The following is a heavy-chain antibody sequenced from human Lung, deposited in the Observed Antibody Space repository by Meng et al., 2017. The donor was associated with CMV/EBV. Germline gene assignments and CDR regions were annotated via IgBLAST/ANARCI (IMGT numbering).Heavy chain of an antibody. D-gene: IGHD4-17*01. CDR3: ARGSRDYGDYYVGMDV. Sequence: YTFNTYWIAWVRQMPGKAPEWMVIIYADDSDIKYSPAFQGQVTSSVAKSINTASLQWISLKASDTAMYYCARGSRDYGDYYVGMDVWGQGTTVTVSS. CDR2: IYADDSDI. J-gene: IGHJ6*02. V-gene: IGHV5-51*01. CDR1: YTFNTYW.